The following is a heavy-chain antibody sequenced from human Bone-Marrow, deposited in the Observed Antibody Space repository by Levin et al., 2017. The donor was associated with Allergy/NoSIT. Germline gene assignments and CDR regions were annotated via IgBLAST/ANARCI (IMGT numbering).Heavy chain of an antibody. J-gene: IGHJ3*02. CDR3: ARSVSSGYYCGAFDS. CDR2: IDCDDDK. D-gene: IGHD3-22*01. CDR1: GFSLSTSGMC. V-gene: IGHV2-70*01. Sequence: SGPTLVKPTQTLTLTCTFSGFSLSTSGMCVSWIRQPPGKALEWLALIDCDDDKYYITSLKTRITISKDTSKNQVVLTMTNMDPVDTATYYCARSVSSGYYCGAFDSWGQGTMVTVSS.